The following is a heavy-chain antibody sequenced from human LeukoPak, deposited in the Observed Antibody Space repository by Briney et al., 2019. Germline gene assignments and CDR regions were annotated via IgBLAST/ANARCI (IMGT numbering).Heavy chain of an antibody. CDR2: LSERGGST. D-gene: IGHD3-10*01. J-gene: IGHJ4*02. Sequence: GESLRLSCVVSGISLSNYAMTWVRQAPGKGLEWVSYLSERGGSTTYADSVKGRFTISRDTSLNTLYLQMSSLRAEDTAVYFCAKRGIVIRGILVIGYHQEAYHYDYWGQGVLVTVSS. CDR3: AKRGIVIRGILVIGYHQEAYHYDY. CDR1: GISLSNYA. V-gene: IGHV3-23*01.